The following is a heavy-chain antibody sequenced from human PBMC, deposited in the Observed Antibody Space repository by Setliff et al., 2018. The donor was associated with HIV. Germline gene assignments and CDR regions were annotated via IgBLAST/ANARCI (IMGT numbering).Heavy chain of an antibody. J-gene: IGHJ5*02. V-gene: IGHV4-31*03. CDR1: GDSINTDGLY. CDR2: IHYNGIT. CDR3: ARTKGGSKHGSFWDS. Sequence: SETLSLTCTVSGDSINTDGLYWTWIRQHPATGLEWIGYIHYNGITYYNPSLESRVSISVDLSKNQFSLKLNSVTVADTAVYYCARTKGGSKHGSFWDSWGQGILGTVSS. D-gene: IGHD3-10*01.